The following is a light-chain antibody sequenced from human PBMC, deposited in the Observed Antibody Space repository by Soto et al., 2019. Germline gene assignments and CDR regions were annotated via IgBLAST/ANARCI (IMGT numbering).Light chain of an antibody. CDR2: EVS. CDR3: SSYTSSSTVV. J-gene: IGLJ2*01. CDR1: SSDIGVYKY. Sequence: QSALTQPASVSGSPGQSITISCTGTSSDIGVYKYVSWYQQHPGKAPNLMIYEVSNRPSGVSNRFSGSKSGNTASLTISGLQAEDEADYYCSSYTSSSTVVVGGGTKLTVL. V-gene: IGLV2-14*01.